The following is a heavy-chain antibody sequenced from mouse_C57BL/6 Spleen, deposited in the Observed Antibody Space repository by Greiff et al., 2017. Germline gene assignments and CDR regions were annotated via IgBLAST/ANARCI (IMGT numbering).Heavy chain of an antibody. Sequence: DVKLVESGGGLVKPGGSLKISCAASGFTFSDYGMNWVSQAPEKGLEWVAEISSGISTIYYADKVNGRFTISRVHAKNTLFLQMTSLRSVDSAIYYSARVALGRVYFCYWGQGATLSVSS. CDR1: GFTFSDYG. J-gene: IGHJ2*01. CDR3: ARVALGRVYFCY. V-gene: IGHV5-17*01. CDR2: ISSGISTI.